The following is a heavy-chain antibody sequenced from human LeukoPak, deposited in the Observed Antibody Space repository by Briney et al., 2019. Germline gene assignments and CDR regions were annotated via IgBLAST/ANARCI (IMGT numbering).Heavy chain of an antibody. CDR2: INPNSGGT. CDR1: GYTFTGYY. Sequence: ASVKVSCKASGYTFTGYYMHWVRQAPGQGLEWMGWINPNSGGTNYAQKFQGRVTMTRDTSISTAYMELSSLRSEDTAVYYCAGASSKSYYYYYMDVWGKGTTVTISS. V-gene: IGHV1-2*02. CDR3: AGASSKSYYYYYMDV. J-gene: IGHJ6*03.